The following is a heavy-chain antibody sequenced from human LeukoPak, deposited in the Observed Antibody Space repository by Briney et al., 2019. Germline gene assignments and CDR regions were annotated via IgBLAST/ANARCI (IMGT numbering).Heavy chain of an antibody. CDR1: GGSMSSGDYY. V-gene: IGHV4-30-4*01. J-gene: IGHJ4*02. CDR3: ARALRFESRAFDC. CDR2: TSLSGPP. D-gene: IGHD3-9*01. Sequence: SETLSLTCTVSGGSMSSGDYYWSWFRQPPGKGLEWLGYTSLSGPPYYTASIKRPIANSLDPPTHQSSLTFLSVTAADPAVYYCARALRFESRAFDCWGQGILVTVSS.